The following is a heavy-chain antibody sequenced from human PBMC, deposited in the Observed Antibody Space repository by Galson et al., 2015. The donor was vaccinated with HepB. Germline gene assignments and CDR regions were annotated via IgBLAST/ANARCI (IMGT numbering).Heavy chain of an antibody. CDR2: ISYDGSNK. V-gene: IGHV3-30-3*01. CDR1: GFTFSSYA. D-gene: IGHD6-19*01. Sequence: SLRLSCAAPGFTFSSYAMHWVRQAPGKGLEWVAVISYDGSNKYYADSVKGRFTISRDNSKNTLYLQMNSLRAEDTAVYYCARDFTVAGILPFDPWGQGTLVTVSS. J-gene: IGHJ5*02. CDR3: ARDFTVAGILPFDP.